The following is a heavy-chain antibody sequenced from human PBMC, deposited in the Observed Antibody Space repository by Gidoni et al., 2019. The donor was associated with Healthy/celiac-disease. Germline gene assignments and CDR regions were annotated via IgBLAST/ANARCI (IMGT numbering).Heavy chain of an antibody. D-gene: IGHD6-6*01. CDR2: ISGSGGST. CDR3: AKDHRVSLSYFDY. V-gene: IGHV3-23*01. Sequence: EVQLLESGGGLVQPGGSLSLPCAASGFTFSSYAMSRVRQAPGKGLGGVSAISGSGGSTYYADSVKGRFTISRDNSKNTLYLQMNSLRAEDTAVYYCAKDHRVSLSYFDYWGQGTLVTVSS. J-gene: IGHJ4*02. CDR1: GFTFSSYA.